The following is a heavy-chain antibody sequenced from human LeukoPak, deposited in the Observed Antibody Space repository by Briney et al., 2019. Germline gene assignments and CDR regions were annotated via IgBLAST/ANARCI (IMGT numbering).Heavy chain of an antibody. CDR3: ARDLGIDGGYFDY. CDR1: GGSISSSSYY. Sequence: SETLSLTCTVSGGSISSSSYYWGWIRQPPGKGLEWIGSIYYSGSTYYNPSLKSRVTISVDTSKNQFSLKLSSVTVADTAVYYCARDLGIDGGYFDYWGQGTLVTVSS. J-gene: IGHJ4*02. CDR2: IYYSGST. V-gene: IGHV4-39*07. D-gene: IGHD7-27*01.